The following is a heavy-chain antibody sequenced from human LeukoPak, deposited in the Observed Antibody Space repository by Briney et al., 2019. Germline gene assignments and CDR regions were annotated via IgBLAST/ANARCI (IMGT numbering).Heavy chain of an antibody. J-gene: IGHJ5*02. D-gene: IGHD3-10*01. CDR2: MNPNSGNT. Sequence: ASVKVSCKASGYTFTSYDINWVRQATGQGLEWMGWMNPNSGNTGYAQKFQGRVTVTRNTSISTAYMELSSLRSEDTAVYYCARSITMVRGVIDWFDPWGQGTLVTVSS. CDR3: ARSITMVRGVIDWFDP. V-gene: IGHV1-8*01. CDR1: GYTFTSYD.